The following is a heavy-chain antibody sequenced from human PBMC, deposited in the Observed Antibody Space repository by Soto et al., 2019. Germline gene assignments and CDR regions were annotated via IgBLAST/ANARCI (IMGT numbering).Heavy chain of an antibody. CDR2: IYHSGST. CDR1: GYSISSGYY. CDR3: AREEDIVVVAAAKSRGPFDY. D-gene: IGHD2-15*01. J-gene: IGHJ4*02. Sequence: SETLSLTCAVSGYSISSGYYWGWIRQPPGKGLEWIGSIYHSGSTYYNPSLKSRVTISVDTSKNQFSLKLSSVTAADTAVYYSAREEDIVVVAAAKSRGPFDYWGQGTLVTVSS. V-gene: IGHV4-38-2*02.